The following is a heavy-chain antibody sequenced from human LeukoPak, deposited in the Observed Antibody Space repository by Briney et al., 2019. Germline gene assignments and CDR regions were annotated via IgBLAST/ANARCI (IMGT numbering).Heavy chain of an antibody. J-gene: IGHJ4*02. CDR3: ARDPIATNYYDSSGYRSFDY. D-gene: IGHD3-22*01. V-gene: IGHV4-38-2*02. CDR2: IYYSGST. CDR1: GYSISSGYY. Sequence: SETLSLTCTVSGYSISSGYYWGWIRQPPGKGLEWIGSIYYSGSTYYNPSLKSRVTISVDTSKNQFSLKLSSVTAEDTAVYYCARDPIATNYYDSSGYRSFDYWGQGTLVTVSS.